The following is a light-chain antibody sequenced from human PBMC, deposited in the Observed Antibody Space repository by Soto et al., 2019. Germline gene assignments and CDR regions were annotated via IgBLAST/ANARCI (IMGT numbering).Light chain of an antibody. Sequence: EIVLTQSPGTLSLSPGERATLSCRASQSVSYYLAWYQQKPGQAPRLLIYDASSRATGVPDRFSGSGSGTDFTLTISRLEPEDFAVYYCQQYGSSPRTFGLGTKV. CDR3: QQYGSSPRT. CDR2: DAS. J-gene: IGKJ1*01. CDR1: QSVSYY. V-gene: IGKV3-20*01.